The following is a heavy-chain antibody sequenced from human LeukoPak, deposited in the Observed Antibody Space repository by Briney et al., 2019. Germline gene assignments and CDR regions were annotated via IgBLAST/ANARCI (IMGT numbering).Heavy chain of an antibody. V-gene: IGHV4-34*01. D-gene: IGHD3-22*01. CDR3: ARRTTEDYDSSGTNDY. J-gene: IGHJ4*02. CDR1: GGSFSGYY. Sequence: SETLSLTCAVYGGSFSGYYWSWIRQPPGKGLEWIGEINHSGSTNYNPSLKSRVTISVDTSKNQFSLKLSSVTAADTAVYYCARRTTEDYDSSGTNDYWGQGTLVTVSS. CDR2: INHSGST.